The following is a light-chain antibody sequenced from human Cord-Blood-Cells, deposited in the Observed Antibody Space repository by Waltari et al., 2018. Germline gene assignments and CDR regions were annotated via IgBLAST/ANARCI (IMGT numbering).Light chain of an antibody. CDR2: AAS. CDR3: QQSYSTSHVT. V-gene: IGKV1-39*01. Sequence: DIKMTQSPSSLSASVGDRVTIPCRASQSISSYLNWYQQKPGKAPKLLIYAASSLQSGVPSRFSGSGSGTDFTLTISSLQPEDFATYYCQQSYSTSHVTFGQGTKLEIK. CDR1: QSISSY. J-gene: IGKJ2*01.